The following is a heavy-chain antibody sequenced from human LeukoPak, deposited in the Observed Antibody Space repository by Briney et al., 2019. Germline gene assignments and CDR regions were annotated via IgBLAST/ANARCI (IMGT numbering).Heavy chain of an antibody. D-gene: IGHD6-19*01. CDR2: IKQDGSEK. CDR1: GFTFSSYG. J-gene: IGHJ5*02. V-gene: IGHV3-7*01. CDR3: AREPGYSSGWYSMETWDWFDP. Sequence: PGGSLRLSCAASGFTFSSYGMHWVRQAPGKGLEWVANIKQDGSEKYYVDSVKGRFTISRDNAKNSLYLQMNSLRAEDTAVYYCAREPGYSSGWYSMETWDWFDPWGQGTLVTVSS.